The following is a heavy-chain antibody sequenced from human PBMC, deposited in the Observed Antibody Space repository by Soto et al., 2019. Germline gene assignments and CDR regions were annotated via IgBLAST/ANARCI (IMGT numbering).Heavy chain of an antibody. V-gene: IGHV3-74*01. J-gene: IGHJ1*01. Sequence: EVQLVESGGGLVQPGGSLRLSCAASGFTFSNYWMHWVRQAPGKGLVWVSRIKSDGSITNYADPVKGRFTISRDNAKNTLYLQMNSLRAEDTAVYYCARGDVVVVAADRRDFQHWGQGTLVTVSS. CDR1: GFTFSNYW. CDR2: IKSDGSIT. CDR3: ARGDVVVVAADRRDFQH. D-gene: IGHD2-15*01.